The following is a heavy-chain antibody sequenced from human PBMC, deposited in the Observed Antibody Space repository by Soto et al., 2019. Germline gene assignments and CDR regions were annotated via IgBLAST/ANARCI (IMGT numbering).Heavy chain of an antibody. D-gene: IGHD2-15*01. Sequence: SETLSLTCAVYGGSFSGYYWSWIRQPPGEGLEWIGYIYYSGSTYYNPSLKSRVTISVDTSKNQFSLKLSSVTAADTAVYYCARTSAVVGYFGYWDQGTLVTVSS. CDR1: GGSFSGYY. CDR3: ARTSAVVGYFGY. J-gene: IGHJ4*02. CDR2: IYYSGST. V-gene: IGHV4-30-4*01.